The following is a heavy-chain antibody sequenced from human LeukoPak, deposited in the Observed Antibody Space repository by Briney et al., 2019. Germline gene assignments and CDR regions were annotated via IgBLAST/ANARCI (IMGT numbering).Heavy chain of an antibody. V-gene: IGHV3-11*04. CDR1: GFRFDSFY. CDR2: ISASGAVP. J-gene: IGHJ4*02. Sequence: KPGGSLRLSCAASGFRFDSFYMGWIRQVPGKGLDYIALISASGAVPYYAESVKGRFTTSRDNAKNSVSLQMNSLSADDTAVYYCARSLIVASEDYWGQGTLVTVSS. D-gene: IGHD3-22*01. CDR3: ARSLIVASEDY.